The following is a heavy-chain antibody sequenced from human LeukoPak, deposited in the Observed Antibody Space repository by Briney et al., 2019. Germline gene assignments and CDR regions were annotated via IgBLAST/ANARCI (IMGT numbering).Heavy chain of an antibody. J-gene: IGHJ4*02. CDR3: ARDRPTDY. V-gene: IGHV3-48*04. D-gene: IGHD6-6*01. Sequence: PGGSLRLSCAASGFTFNNYSMNWVRQAPGKGLEWVSYISSSSSTIYYADSVKGRFTISRDNAKNSLYLQMNSLRAEDTAVYYCARDRPTDYWGQGTLVTVSS. CDR2: ISSSSSTI. CDR1: GFTFNNYS.